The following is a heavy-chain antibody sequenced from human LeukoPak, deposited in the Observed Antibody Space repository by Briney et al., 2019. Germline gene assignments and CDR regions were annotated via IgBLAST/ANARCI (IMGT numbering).Heavy chain of an antibody. CDR1: GGTFSSYA. CDR3: ARRPGKMTTVTSRGFDY. J-gene: IGHJ4*02. V-gene: IGHV1-69*13. Sequence: SVKVSCKASGGTFSSYAISWVRQAPGQGLEWMGGIIPIFGTANYAQKFQGRVTITADESTSTAYMELSSLRSEDTAVYYCARRPGKMTTVTSRGFDYWGQGTLVTVSS. D-gene: IGHD4-17*01. CDR2: IIPIFGTA.